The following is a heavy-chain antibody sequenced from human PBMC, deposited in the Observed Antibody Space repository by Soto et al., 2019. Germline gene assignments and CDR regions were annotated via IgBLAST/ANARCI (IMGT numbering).Heavy chain of an antibody. CDR2: ISGSGGST. Sequence: SLRLSLATPGFTLSSFSLSRGPPAPGKGLEWVSAISGSGGSTYYADSVKGRFTISRDNSKNTLYLQMNSLRAEDTAGYYCAKSWDLLGLDYWGQGTLVTVSS. J-gene: IGHJ4*02. D-gene: IGHD1-26*01. CDR3: AKSWDLLGLDY. CDR1: GFTLSSFS. V-gene: IGHV3-23*01.